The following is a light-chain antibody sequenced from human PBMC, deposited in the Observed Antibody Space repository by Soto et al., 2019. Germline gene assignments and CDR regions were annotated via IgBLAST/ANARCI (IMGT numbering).Light chain of an antibody. CDR1: QSVSRC. CDR3: QQYGSSPYT. CDR2: DAS. J-gene: IGKJ2*01. V-gene: IGKV3-20*01. Sequence: EIVLTQSPATLSLSPGERATLSCRASQSVSRCLAWYQQKPGQAPRLLIYDASNRATGIPARFSGGGSGTDFTLTIGRLEPEDFAVYYCQQYGSSPYTFGQGTKLEIK.